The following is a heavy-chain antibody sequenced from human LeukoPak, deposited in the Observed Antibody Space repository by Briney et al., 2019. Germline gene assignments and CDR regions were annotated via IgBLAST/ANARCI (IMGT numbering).Heavy chain of an antibody. CDR3: ARDRSSSFLFDY. J-gene: IGHJ4*02. CDR2: ISGSGGST. D-gene: IGHD6-13*01. CDR1: GFTFSSYA. Sequence: GGSLRLSCAASGFTFSSYAMSWVRQAPGKGLEWVSAISGSGGSTYYADSVKGRFTISRDNSKNTLYLQMNSLRAEDTAVYYCARDRSSSFLFDYWGQGTLVTVSS. V-gene: IGHV3-23*01.